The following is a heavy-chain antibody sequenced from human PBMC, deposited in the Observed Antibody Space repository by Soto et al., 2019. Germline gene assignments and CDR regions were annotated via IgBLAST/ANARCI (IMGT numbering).Heavy chain of an antibody. J-gene: IGHJ5*02. CDR2: ISSSGSTI. CDR1: GFTFSDYY. D-gene: IGHD3-3*01. V-gene: IGHV3-11*01. Sequence: GGSLRLSCAASGFTFSDYYMSWIRQAPGKGLEWVSYISSSGSTIYYADSVKGRFTISRDNAKNSLYLQMNSLRAEDTAVYYCARSPAIFGVVIPESYNWFDPWGQGTLVTVSS. CDR3: ARSPAIFGVVIPESYNWFDP.